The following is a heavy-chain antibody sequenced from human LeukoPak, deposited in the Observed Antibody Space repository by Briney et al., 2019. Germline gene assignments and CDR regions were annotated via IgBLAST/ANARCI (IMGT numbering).Heavy chain of an antibody. Sequence: KSSETLSLTCTVSGGSISSSSYYWGWIRQPPGKGLEWIGSIYYSGSTYYNPSLKSRVTISVDTSKNQFSLKLSSVTAADTAVYYCARLILGRARHNSGRDGYSSGGEDYWGQGTLVTVSS. CDR2: IYYSGST. D-gene: IGHD5-24*01. V-gene: IGHV4-39*01. J-gene: IGHJ4*02. CDR3: ARLILGRARHNSGRDGYSSGGEDY. CDR1: GGSISSSSYY.